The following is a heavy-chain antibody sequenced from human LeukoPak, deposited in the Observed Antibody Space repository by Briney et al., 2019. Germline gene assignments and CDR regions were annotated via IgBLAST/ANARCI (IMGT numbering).Heavy chain of an antibody. V-gene: IGHV4-4*07. CDR2: ISVSGST. CDR3: ARYRCSSGCQFDY. D-gene: IGHD2-2*01. J-gene: IGHJ4*02. Sequence: PSETLSLTCTVSGGSITSHYWSWIRQPAGKELEWIGRISVSGSTNYNSSLKSRVTVSVDTSKNQFSLKLTSVTAADTAVYYCARYRCSSGCQFDYWGQGTLVTVSS. CDR1: GGSITSHY.